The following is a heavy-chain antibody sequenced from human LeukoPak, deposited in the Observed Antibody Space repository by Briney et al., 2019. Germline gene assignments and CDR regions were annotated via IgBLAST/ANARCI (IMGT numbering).Heavy chain of an antibody. CDR2: ISSSGTDI. CDR3: AKDLSSTGGDPE. CDR1: GFSFSDYY. D-gene: IGHD2-21*02. Sequence: QVQLVESGGGLVKPGGSLRLSCAASGFSFSDYYMSWIRQAPGKGLEWLSYISSSGTDIFYVDSVRGRFTISRDNAGNSLYLQMDRLRAEDTAVYYCAKDLSSTGGDPEWGQGTLVTVS. V-gene: IGHV3-11*01. J-gene: IGHJ4*02.